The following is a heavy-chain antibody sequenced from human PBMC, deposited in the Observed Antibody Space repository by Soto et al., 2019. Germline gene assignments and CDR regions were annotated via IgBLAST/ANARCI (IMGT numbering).Heavy chain of an antibody. D-gene: IGHD6-13*01. Sequence: EMQLLEPGGGLVQPGGSLRLSCAASGFTFSTYAMNWVRQAPGRGLEWVSTISSSGGTTYYADSVKGRFTIPRDNSKDTLFLQMNSLRPEDTAVYYCAKPPYSGSWYDGYWGQGTLVTVSS. CDR3: AKPPYSGSWYDGY. V-gene: IGHV3-23*01. CDR1: GFTFSTYA. CDR2: ISSSGGTT. J-gene: IGHJ4*02.